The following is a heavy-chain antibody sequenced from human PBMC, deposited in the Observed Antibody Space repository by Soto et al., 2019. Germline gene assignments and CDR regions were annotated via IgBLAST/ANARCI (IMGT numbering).Heavy chain of an antibody. CDR2: IFHDGTA. V-gene: IGHV4-4*02. CDR3: ARLVYDTRLNYMYFDF. Sequence: SETLSLTCAVSGVSISSSNWWTWVRQTPQRGLEYIGEIFHDGTANYYPSFERRVAISVDTSKNQFSLKLTSVTAADTAIYFCARLVYDTRLNYMYFDFWGQGALVTSPQ. D-gene: IGHD3-10*01. CDR1: GVSISSSNW. J-gene: IGHJ4*02.